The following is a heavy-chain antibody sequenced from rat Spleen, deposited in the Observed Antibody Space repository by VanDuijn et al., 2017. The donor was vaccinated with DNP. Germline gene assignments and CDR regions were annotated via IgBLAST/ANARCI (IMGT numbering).Heavy chain of an antibody. CDR3: ARLRYGRPYYFDY. Sequence: EVQLVEAGGGLVQPGRSLKLSCAASGFILSDYYMAWVRQVPTKGLEWVAYISYDDSSTYYGDSVKGRFTFSRDNAKSTLYLQMNSLMSEDTATYYCARLRYGRPYYFDYWGQGVMVTVSS. V-gene: IGHV5-22*01. CDR2: ISYDDSST. CDR1: GFILSDYY. J-gene: IGHJ2*01. D-gene: IGHD1-3*01.